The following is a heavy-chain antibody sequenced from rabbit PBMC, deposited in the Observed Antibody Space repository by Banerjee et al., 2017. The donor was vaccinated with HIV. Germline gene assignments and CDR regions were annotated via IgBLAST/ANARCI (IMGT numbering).Heavy chain of an antibody. Sequence: QEQLEESGGGLVKPEGSLTLTCTASGFDFSINAMCWVRQAPGRGLEWIGCISAGSGDTVYATWAKGRFTISKASWTTVTLQMTSLTAADTASYFCARDLAGVIGWNFNLWGPGTLVTVS. CDR3: ARDLAGVIGWNFNL. D-gene: IGHD4-1*01. J-gene: IGHJ4*01. V-gene: IGHV1S45*01. CDR2: ISAGSGDT. CDR1: GFDFSINA.